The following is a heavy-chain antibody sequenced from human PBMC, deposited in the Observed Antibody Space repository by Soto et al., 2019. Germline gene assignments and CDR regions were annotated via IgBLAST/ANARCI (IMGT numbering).Heavy chain of an antibody. D-gene: IGHD2-8*02. CDR3: ARCDSATGGWPFPYFDY. CDR2: INPDTGAT. Sequence: HEHLVQSGAEVRRPGASLKVSCRASGYTFTDYYIHWVRQAPGQGLEWMGWINPDTGATNYAQNFQGTVTLTSDTSITTASLDLTRLTSDDTAVYYCARCDSATGGWPFPYFDYWGQGTQVIVSS. J-gene: IGHJ4*01. CDR1: GYTFTDYY. V-gene: IGHV1-2*02.